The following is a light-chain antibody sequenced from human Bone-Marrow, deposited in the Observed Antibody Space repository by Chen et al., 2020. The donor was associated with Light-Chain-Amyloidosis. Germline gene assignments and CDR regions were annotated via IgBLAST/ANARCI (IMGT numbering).Light chain of an antibody. J-gene: IGLJ2*01. CDR1: DLPTKY. CDR3: QSAESSDTYEVI. Sequence: SYELTQPPSVSVSPGQTARITCSGDDLPTKYAYWYQQKPGQAPVLVIHRDTERPSGISERFSGSSSGTTATMTISGVQAEEEADYHGQSAESSDTYEVIFGGGTKLTVL. V-gene: IGLV3-25*02. CDR2: RDT.